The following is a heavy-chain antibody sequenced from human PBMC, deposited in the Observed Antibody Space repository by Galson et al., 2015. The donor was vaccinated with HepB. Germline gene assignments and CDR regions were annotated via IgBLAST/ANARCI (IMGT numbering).Heavy chain of an antibody. D-gene: IGHD1-26*01. V-gene: IGHV1-2*02. CDR2: INPNRGDT. Sequence: SVKVSCKASAYTFTDYYLHWVRQAPGQGLEWMGWINPNRGDTNSAQKFQGRVTMTRDTSINTAYMELTGLTSDDTAVYYCARDGNFDYWGQGTLVIVSS. CDR3: ARDGNFDY. CDR1: AYTFTDYY. J-gene: IGHJ4*02.